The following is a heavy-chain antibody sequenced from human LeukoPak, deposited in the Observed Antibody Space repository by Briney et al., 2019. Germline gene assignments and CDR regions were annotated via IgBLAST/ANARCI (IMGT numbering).Heavy chain of an antibody. CDR3: ARDLGGSLYF. CDR2: IYHSGST. V-gene: IGHV4-30-2*01. CDR1: GGSISSSSYY. Sequence: SETLSLTCTVSGGSISSSSYYWGWIRQPPGKGLEWIGYIYHSGSTYYNPSLKSRVTISVDRSKNQFSLKLSSVTAADTAVYYCARDLGGSLYFWGQGTLVTVSS. J-gene: IGHJ4*02. D-gene: IGHD3-9*01.